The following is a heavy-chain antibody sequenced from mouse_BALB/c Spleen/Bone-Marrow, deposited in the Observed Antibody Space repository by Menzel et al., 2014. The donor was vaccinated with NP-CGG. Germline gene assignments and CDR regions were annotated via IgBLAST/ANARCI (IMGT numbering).Heavy chain of an antibody. V-gene: IGHV5-6-3*01. CDR2: INTNGGTT. D-gene: IGHD2-14*01. J-gene: IGHJ3*01. CDR1: GFTFSSYD. Sequence: VKLQESGGVLVQPGGSLKLSCAASGFTFSSYDMSWVRQTPDKRLELVATINTNGGTTYYPDSVKGRFTISRDNAKSTLYLQMSSLKSADTAIYYCARNRYDWFAYWGQGTLVTVSA. CDR3: ARNRYDWFAY.